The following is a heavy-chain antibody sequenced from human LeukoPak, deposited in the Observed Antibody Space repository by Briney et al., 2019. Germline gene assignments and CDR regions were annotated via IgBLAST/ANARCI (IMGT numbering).Heavy chain of an antibody. CDR1: GFTFSSYW. CDR3: ARGRRKIVVVPAATALDY. D-gene: IGHD2-2*01. CDR2: IKQDGSEK. Sequence: GGSLRLSCAASGFTFSSYWMRWVRQAPGKGLEWVANIKQDGSEKYYVDSVKGRFTISRDNAKNSLYLQMNSLRAEDTAVYYCARGRRKIVVVPAATALDYWGQGTLVTVSS. J-gene: IGHJ4*02. V-gene: IGHV3-7*03.